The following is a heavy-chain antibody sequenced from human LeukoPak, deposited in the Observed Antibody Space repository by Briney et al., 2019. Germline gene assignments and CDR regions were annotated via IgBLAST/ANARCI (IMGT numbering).Heavy chain of an antibody. J-gene: IGHJ4*02. CDR1: GFTFSSYS. Sequence: AGGSLRLSCAASGFTFSSYSMNWVRQAPGKGLEWVSSISSSSSYIYYADSVKGRFTISRDNAKNSLYLQMNSLRAEDTAVYYCARDSSIAIDYWGQGTLVTVSS. CDR2: ISSSSSYI. V-gene: IGHV3-21*01. D-gene: IGHD6-6*01. CDR3: ARDSSIAIDY.